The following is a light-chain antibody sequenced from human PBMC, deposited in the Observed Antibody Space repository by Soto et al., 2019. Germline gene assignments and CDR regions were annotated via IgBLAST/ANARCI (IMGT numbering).Light chain of an antibody. Sequence: EIVLTQSPATLSLSPGDRATLSCGASQSVSNNYLAWYQQKPGLAPRLLIYDASYRANGIPDRFSGSGSGADFTLSISRLEPEDFAVYYCQQYGSSPPRTFGQGTKVDIK. V-gene: IGKV3D-20*01. CDR1: QSVSNNY. CDR3: QQYGSSPPRT. J-gene: IGKJ1*01. CDR2: DAS.